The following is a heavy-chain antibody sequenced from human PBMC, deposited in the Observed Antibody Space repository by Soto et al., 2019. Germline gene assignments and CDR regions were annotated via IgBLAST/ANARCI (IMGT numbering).Heavy chain of an antibody. J-gene: IGHJ6*03. CDR1: GFSFGDYA. Sequence: DVQLVESGGGLVQPGRSLRLSCEVSGFSFGDYAMHWVRQAPGKGLEWVSGIFWNSGTIAYADSVKGRFTISRDNAKNTLYLQMNSLTPEDTALNYCAKVQCTGVKCYTDYMDVWGKGTTVTVSS. CDR2: IFWNSGTI. V-gene: IGHV3-9*01. D-gene: IGHD2-8*02. CDR3: AKVQCTGVKCYTDYMDV.